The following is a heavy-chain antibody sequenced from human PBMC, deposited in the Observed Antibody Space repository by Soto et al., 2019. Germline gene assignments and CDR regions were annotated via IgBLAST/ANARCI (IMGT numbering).Heavy chain of an antibody. V-gene: IGHV3-21*01. J-gene: IGHJ4*02. D-gene: IGHD3-22*01. CDR3: ARGYYYDSSGCIAH. CDR1: GFTFSSHS. Sequence: EVQLVESGGGLVKPGGSLRLSCAASGFTFSSHSMNWVRQAPGRGLEWVSSMSSSGTYIYYADSVKGRFTISRDNAKNSLYLQMNSLRADDTAVYYCARGYYYDSSGCIAHWGQGTLVTVSS. CDR2: MSSSGTYI.